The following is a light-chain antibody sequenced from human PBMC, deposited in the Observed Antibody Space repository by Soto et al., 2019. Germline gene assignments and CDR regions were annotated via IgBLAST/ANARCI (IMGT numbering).Light chain of an antibody. Sequence: EIVMTQSPATLSVSPGERATLSCMASQSVSSYLAWYQQKPGQAPRLLIYDASNRATGIPARFSGSGSGTDFTLTISSLEPADFAVYYCQQRSNWPLTFGGGTKVDI. CDR1: QSVSSY. J-gene: IGKJ4*01. V-gene: IGKV3-11*01. CDR2: DAS. CDR3: QQRSNWPLT.